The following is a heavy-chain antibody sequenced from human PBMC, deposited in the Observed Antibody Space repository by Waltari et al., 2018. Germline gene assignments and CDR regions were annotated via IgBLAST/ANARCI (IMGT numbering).Heavy chain of an antibody. D-gene: IGHD7-27*01. CDR3: ARVKLGYDAFDI. J-gene: IGHJ3*02. V-gene: IGHV3-48*03. CDR1: GFTFSSYE. CDR2: ISSSGSTI. Sequence: EVQLVESGGGLVQPGGSLRLSCAASGFTFSSYEMNWVRQAPGKGLEWVSYISSSGSTIYYADSVKGRFTISRDNSKNTLYLQMNSLRAEDTAVYYCARVKLGYDAFDIWGQGTMVTVSS.